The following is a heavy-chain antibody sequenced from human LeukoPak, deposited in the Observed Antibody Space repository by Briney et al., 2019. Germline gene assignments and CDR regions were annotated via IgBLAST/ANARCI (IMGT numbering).Heavy chain of an antibody. CDR1: GGSFSGYY. V-gene: IGHV4-34*01. Sequence: SETLSLTCAVYGGSFSGYYWSWIRQPPGKGLEWIGEINHSGSTNYNPSLKSRVTMSVDTSKNQFSLKLSSVTAADTAVYYCARETKFIAARPGWFDPWGQGTLVTVSS. CDR2: INHSGST. J-gene: IGHJ5*02. CDR3: ARETKFIAARPGWFDP. D-gene: IGHD6-6*01.